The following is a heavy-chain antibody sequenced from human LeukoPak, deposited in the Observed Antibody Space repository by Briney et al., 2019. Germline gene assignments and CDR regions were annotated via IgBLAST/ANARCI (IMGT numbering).Heavy chain of an antibody. Sequence: KPSETLSLTCTVSGDSISSYYWSWIRQPPGKGLEWIGYIYYSGSTNYNPSLKSRGTISVDTSKNQFSLKLSSVTAADTAVYYCARATSGIAAAGQLYFDYWGQGTLVTVSS. CDR2: IYYSGST. J-gene: IGHJ4*02. D-gene: IGHD6-13*01. V-gene: IGHV4-59*01. CDR1: GDSISSYY. CDR3: ARATSGIAAAGQLYFDY.